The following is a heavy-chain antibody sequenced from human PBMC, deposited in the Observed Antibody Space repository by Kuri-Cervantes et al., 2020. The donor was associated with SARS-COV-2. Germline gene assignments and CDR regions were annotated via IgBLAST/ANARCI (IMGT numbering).Heavy chain of an antibody. V-gene: IGHV4-39*07. J-gene: IGHJ6*02. CDR1: GGSIRSSSYY. CDR3: ARATRQILWGLGIDV. CDR2: IYYSGST. D-gene: IGHD1-26*01. Sequence: SETLSLTCTVSGGSIRSSSYYWGWIRQPSGKGLEWIGSIYYSGSTYYNPSLKIRVTISVDTSKNQFSLKLSSVTAAYTAVYYCARATRQILWGLGIDVWGQGTTVTVPS.